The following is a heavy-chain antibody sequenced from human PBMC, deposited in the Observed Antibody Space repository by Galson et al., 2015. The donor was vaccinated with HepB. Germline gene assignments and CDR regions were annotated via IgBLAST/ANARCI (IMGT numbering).Heavy chain of an antibody. D-gene: IGHD3-22*01. CDR2: IKSKTDGGTP. J-gene: IGHJ4*02. Sequence: SLRLSCAASGFTFSSYAMSWVRQAPGKGLEWVGRIKSKTDGGTPDYAAPVKGRFTISRDDSKNTLYLQINSLKTEDTAVYYCTTDDFSTRPNYYDSSGGSDYWGQGTLVTVSS. V-gene: IGHV3-15*01. CDR3: TTDDFSTRPNYYDSSGGSDY. CDR1: GFTFSSYA.